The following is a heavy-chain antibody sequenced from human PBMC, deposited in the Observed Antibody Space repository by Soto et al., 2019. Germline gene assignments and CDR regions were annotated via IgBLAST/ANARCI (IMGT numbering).Heavy chain of an antibody. CDR2: ISGSGGST. V-gene: IGHV3-23*01. D-gene: IGHD6-13*01. CDR1: GFTFSSYA. Sequence: LRLSCAASGFTFSSYAMSWVRQAPGKGLEWVSAISGSGGSTYYADSVKGRFTISRDNSKNTLYLQMNSLRAEDTAVYYCAKSGSSSYYYYYYGMDVWGQGTTVTVSS. J-gene: IGHJ6*02. CDR3: AKSGSSSYYYYYYGMDV.